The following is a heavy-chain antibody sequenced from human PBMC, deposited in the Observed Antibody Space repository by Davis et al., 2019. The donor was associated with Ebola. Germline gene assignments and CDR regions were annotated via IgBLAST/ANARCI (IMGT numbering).Heavy chain of an antibody. Sequence: SETLSLTCSVSGGSISSYYWSWIRQTPGKGLEWIGHISDTGRAKYNPSLGSRVTISLDTSKIQFSLKVSSVAAMDTAVYYCGRHRVGEGIDFWGQGTLVTVSS. V-gene: IGHV4-59*01. CDR2: ISDTGRA. CDR1: GGSISSYY. J-gene: IGHJ4*02. D-gene: IGHD1-26*01. CDR3: GRHRVGEGIDF.